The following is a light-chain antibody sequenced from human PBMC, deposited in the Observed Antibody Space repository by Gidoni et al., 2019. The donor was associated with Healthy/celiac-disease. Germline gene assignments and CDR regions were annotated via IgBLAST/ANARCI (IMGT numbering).Light chain of an antibody. CDR2: QDS. V-gene: IGLV3-1*01. CDR1: KLGDND. Sequence: SYELPQPPSVSVSPGQTASITCTGDKLGDNDACWYQQMPGQAPVLVIYQDSKRPSGIPERFSGSNSGNTATLTISGTQAMDEADYYCQAWDSSTAGVVFGGGTKLTVL. CDR3: QAWDSSTAGVV. J-gene: IGLJ2*01.